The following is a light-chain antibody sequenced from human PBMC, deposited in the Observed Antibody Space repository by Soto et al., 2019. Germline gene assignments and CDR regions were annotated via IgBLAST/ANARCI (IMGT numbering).Light chain of an antibody. CDR1: SSNIGSNT. V-gene: IGLV1-44*01. CDR3: AAWDDSLNGVV. CDR2: SNN. Sequence: QSVLTQPPSASGTPGQRVTLSCSGSSSNIGSNTVNWYQQLPVTAPKLLIYSNNQRPSGVPDRFSGSKSGTSGSLAISGFESEDEADYYCAAWDDSLNGVVFGGGTKLTVL. J-gene: IGLJ2*01.